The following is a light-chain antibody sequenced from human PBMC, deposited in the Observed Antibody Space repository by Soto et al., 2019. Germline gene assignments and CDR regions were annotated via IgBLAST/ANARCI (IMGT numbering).Light chain of an antibody. Sequence: EIVLTQSPGTLSLSPGERATLSCRASQSVSNNYLAWYQQKPGQAPRRLIFGASGRATGIPDRLSGSGSGTDFTLTISRLEPEDFAVYYCQQYGTSPTFGQGTKVDIK. CDR2: GAS. V-gene: IGKV3-20*01. CDR1: QSVSNNY. CDR3: QQYGTSPT. J-gene: IGKJ1*01.